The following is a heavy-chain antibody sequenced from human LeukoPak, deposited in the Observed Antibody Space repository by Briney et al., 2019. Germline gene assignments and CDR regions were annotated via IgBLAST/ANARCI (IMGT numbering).Heavy chain of an antibody. CDR2: MNPNSGNT. J-gene: IGHJ4*02. D-gene: IGHD3-9*01. CDR3: ARVRPYYDILTGYYYYFDY. V-gene: IGHV1-8*01. Sequence: GASVKVSCKASGYTFTSYDINWVRQATGQGLEWMGWMNPNSGNTGYAQKFQGRVTMTRNTSISTAYMELSSLRSEDTAVYYCARVRPYYDILTGYYYYFDYWGQGTLVTVSS. CDR1: GYTFTSYD.